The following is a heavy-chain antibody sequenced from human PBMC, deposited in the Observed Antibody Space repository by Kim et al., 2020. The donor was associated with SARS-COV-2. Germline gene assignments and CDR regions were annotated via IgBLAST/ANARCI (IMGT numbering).Heavy chain of an antibody. J-gene: IGHJ4*02. CDR1: GFTVSSNY. Sequence: GGSPRLSCAASGFTVSSNYMSWVRQAPGKGLEWVSVIYSGGSTYYADSVKGRFTISRDKSKNTLYLQMNSLRAEDTAVYYCARLEVGALDYWGQGTLVTVSS. CDR3: ARLEVGALDY. CDR2: IYSGGST. D-gene: IGHD1-26*01. V-gene: IGHV3-53*01.